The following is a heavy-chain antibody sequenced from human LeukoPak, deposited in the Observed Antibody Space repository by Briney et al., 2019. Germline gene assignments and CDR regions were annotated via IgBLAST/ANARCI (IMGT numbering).Heavy chain of an antibody. Sequence: GGSLRLSCAASGFTFSSYAMHWVRQAPGKGLEWVAVISYDGSNKYYADSVKGRFTIPRDNSKNTLYLQMNSLRAEDTAVYYCAREFGVGATYYFDYWGQGTLVTVSS. CDR3: AREFGVGATYYFDY. D-gene: IGHD1-26*01. J-gene: IGHJ4*02. CDR1: GFTFSSYA. V-gene: IGHV3-30-3*01. CDR2: ISYDGSNK.